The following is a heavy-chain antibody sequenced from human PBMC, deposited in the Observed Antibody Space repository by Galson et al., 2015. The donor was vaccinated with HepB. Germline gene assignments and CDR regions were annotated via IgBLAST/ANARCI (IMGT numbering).Heavy chain of an antibody. CDR3: ARLGFGSEDNV. Sequence: ETLSLTCTVSGASVTGYYWSWIRQPPGKGLQWIGYIYYDGNTNYNPSLKSRVTMSVDTSKNQFSLNLRSVTATDTAVYYCARLGFGSEDNVWGQGTLVAVSS. CDR1: GASVTGYY. V-gene: IGHV4-59*08. CDR2: IYYDGNT. J-gene: IGHJ1*01. D-gene: IGHD3-10*01.